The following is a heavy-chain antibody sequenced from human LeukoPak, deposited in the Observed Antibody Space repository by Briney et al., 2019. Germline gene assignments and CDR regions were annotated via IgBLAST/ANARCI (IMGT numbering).Heavy chain of an antibody. CDR2: ISYDGTNE. V-gene: IGHV3-30*04. D-gene: IGHD6-13*01. J-gene: IGHJ4*02. CDR1: GFTFSTYS. CDR3: ARGFGTRSWSFDY. Sequence: GGSLRLSCAASGFTFSTYSAHWVRHAPGRGLEWVAVISYDGTNENYADSVKGRFTISRDNSKNTLYLQMNSLRDEDTAIYCCARGFGTRSWSFDYWGQGTLITVSS.